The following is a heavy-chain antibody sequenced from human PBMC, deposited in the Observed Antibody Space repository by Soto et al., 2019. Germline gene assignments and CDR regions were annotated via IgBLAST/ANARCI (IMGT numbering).Heavy chain of an antibody. V-gene: IGHV1-69*01. CDR3: DSWPTNDHIEYIENLDY. CDR2: IIPVFGTA. D-gene: IGHD1-1*01. Sequence: QVQLVQSGTEVRKPGSSVKVSCKASGGTFNTYAISWVRQAPGKGLEWMGGIIPVFGTATYDQNFQGRLTISADGPTNIAYIELRSLRSDDTAFYYCDSWPTNDHIEYIENLDYCGQGSLVTVPS. J-gene: IGHJ4*02. CDR1: GGTFNTYA.